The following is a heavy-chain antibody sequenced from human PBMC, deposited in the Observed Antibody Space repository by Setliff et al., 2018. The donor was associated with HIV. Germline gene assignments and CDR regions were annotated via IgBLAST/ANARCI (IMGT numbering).Heavy chain of an antibody. J-gene: IGHJ6*03. CDR1: GFTFSTYA. Sequence: GGSLRLSCAASGFTFSTYAMGWVRQAPGKGLEWVSTVGAVGAPTHYAESVKGRFTISKDNSRDTLYLQMNSLRAEDTAIYYCAKRRVCNTSCYIVDYMDVWGKGTTVTVSS. D-gene: IGHD2-21*01. CDR3: AKRRVCNTSCYIVDYMDV. V-gene: IGHV3-23*01. CDR2: VGAVGAPT.